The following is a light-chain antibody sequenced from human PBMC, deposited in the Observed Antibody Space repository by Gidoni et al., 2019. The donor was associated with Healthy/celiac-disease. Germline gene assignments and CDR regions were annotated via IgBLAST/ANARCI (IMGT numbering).Light chain of an antibody. CDR1: QGISSY. Sequence: DIQLTQSPSFLSASVGDRVTITYRASQGISSYLAWYQQKPGKAPKLLIYAASTLQSGVPSRFSGSGSGTEFTLTISSLQPEDFATYYCQQLNSYPPLFGGGTKVEIK. J-gene: IGKJ4*01. V-gene: IGKV1-9*01. CDR3: QQLNSYPPL. CDR2: AAS.